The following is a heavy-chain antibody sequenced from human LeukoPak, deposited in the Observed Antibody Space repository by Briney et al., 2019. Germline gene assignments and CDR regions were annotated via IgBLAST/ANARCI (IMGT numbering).Heavy chain of an antibody. J-gene: IGHJ3*02. V-gene: IGHV3-48*03. Sequence: GGSLRLSCAASGFTFSSYEMNWVRQAPGKGLEWVSYISSSGSTIYYADSVKGRFTISRDNAKNSLYLQMNSLRAEDTAVYYCAREGGEAIDAFDIWGQGTMVTVSS. CDR1: GFTFSSYE. CDR3: AREGGEAIDAFDI. D-gene: IGHD2-2*01. CDR2: ISSSGSTI.